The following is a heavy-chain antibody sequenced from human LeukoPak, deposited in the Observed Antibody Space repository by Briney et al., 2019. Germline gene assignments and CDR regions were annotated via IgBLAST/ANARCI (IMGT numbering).Heavy chain of an antibody. Sequence: ASVKVSCKASGGTFSSYTISWVRQAPGQGLEWMGRIIPILGIANYAQKFQGRVTITADKSTSTAYMELSSLRSEDTAVYYCARDRRNIVVVITHVMGAFDIWGQGTMVTVSS. J-gene: IGHJ3*02. V-gene: IGHV1-69*04. D-gene: IGHD3-22*01. CDR2: IIPILGIA. CDR3: ARDRRNIVVVITHVMGAFDI. CDR1: GGTFSSYT.